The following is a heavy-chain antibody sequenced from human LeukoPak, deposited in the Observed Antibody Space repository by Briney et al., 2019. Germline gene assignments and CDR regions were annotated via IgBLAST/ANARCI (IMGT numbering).Heavy chain of an antibody. CDR3: ASGSNKLDGSGSYYNGFFDY. CDR2: TYYRSKWYN. V-gene: IGHV6-1*01. Sequence: PSETLSLTCAISGDSVSSNSAAWNWIRQSPSRGLEWLGRTYYRSKWYNDYAPSVKSRITINPDTSKNQFSLQLNSVTPEDTAVYYCASGSNKLDGSGSYYNGFFDYWGQGTLVTVSS. D-gene: IGHD3-10*01. CDR1: GDSVSSNSAA. J-gene: IGHJ4*02.